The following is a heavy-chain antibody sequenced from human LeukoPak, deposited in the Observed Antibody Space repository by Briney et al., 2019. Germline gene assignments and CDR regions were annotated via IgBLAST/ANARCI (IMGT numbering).Heavy chain of an antibody. J-gene: IGHJ4*02. CDR2: INPNSGGT. V-gene: IGHV1-2*02. D-gene: IGHD6-13*01. CDR3: ARELGVAAAGPLDY. CDR1: GYTXTGYY. Sequence: ASVTVSCKASGYTXTGYYMHWVRQAPGQGLEWMGWINPNSGGTNYAHKFQDRVTMTRDTSINTAYMELSNLRSDDTAVYFCARELGVAAAGPLDYWGQGTLVTVSS.